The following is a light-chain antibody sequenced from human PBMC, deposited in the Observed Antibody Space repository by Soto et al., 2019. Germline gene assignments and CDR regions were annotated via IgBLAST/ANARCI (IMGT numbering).Light chain of an antibody. J-gene: IGLJ2*01. CDR3: QSYDSSLIGLI. V-gene: IGLV2-8*01. CDR2: EVS. CDR1: SSDVGGYSY. Sequence: QSALTQPPSASGSPGQSVAISCTGTSSDVGGYSYVSWYQQHPGKAPKLMIYEVSKRPSGVPDRFSGSKSGNTASLAITGLQSEDEADYYCQSYDSSLIGLIFGLGTKLTVL.